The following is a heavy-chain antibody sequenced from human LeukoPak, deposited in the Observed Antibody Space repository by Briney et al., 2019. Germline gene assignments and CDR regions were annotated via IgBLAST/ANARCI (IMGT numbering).Heavy chain of an antibody. CDR2: INAGNGNT. Sequence: ASVNVSCMASGYTFTSYAMHWVRQAPGQRLEWMGWINAGNGNTKYSQKFQGRVTITRDTSASTAYMELSSLRSEDTAVYYCATQAQILDAFDIWGQGTMVTVSS. CDR1: GYTFTSYA. V-gene: IGHV1-3*01. CDR3: ATQAQILDAFDI. J-gene: IGHJ3*02.